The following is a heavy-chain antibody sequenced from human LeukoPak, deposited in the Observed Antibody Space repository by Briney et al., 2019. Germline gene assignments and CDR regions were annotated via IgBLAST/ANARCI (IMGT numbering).Heavy chain of an antibody. V-gene: IGHV4-59*01. D-gene: IGHD5-18*01. CDR1: GGSISSYY. CDR3: ARTTEGGYSYSYFYYYMDV. J-gene: IGHJ6*03. Sequence: PSETLSLTCTVSGGSISSYYWSWIRQPPGKGLEWIGYIYCSGSTNYKSSLKSRVTISVDTSKNQFSLKLSSVTAADTAVYYCARTTEGGYSYSYFYYYMDVWGKGTTVTISS. CDR2: IYCSGST.